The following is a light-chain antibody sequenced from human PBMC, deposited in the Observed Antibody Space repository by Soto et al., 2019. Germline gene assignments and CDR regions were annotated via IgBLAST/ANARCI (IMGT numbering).Light chain of an antibody. V-gene: IGKV1-5*03. CDR3: QQANSFPIT. J-gene: IGKJ5*01. CDR2: KAS. CDR1: QTISSW. Sequence: DVQMTHSPPSLSASVGDRVTITCRASQTISSWLAWYQQKPGKAPKLIIYKASTLKSGVPSRFSGSGSGTEFTLTISSLQPDDVATYYCQQANSFPITLAQGTRLEI.